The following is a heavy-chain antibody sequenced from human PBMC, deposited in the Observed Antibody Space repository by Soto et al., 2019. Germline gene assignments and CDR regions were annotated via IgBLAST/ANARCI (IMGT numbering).Heavy chain of an antibody. J-gene: IGHJ5*02. CDR2: IWYDGSNK. CDR3: ARDVVPAATTLNCFDP. CDR1: GFTFSSYG. V-gene: IGHV3-33*01. Sequence: GGSLRLSCAASGFTFSSYGMHWVRQAPGKGLEWVAVIWYDGSNKYYADSVKGRFTISRDNSKNTLYLQMNSLRAEDTAVYYCARDVVPAATTLNCFDPWGQGTLVTVSS. D-gene: IGHD2-2*01.